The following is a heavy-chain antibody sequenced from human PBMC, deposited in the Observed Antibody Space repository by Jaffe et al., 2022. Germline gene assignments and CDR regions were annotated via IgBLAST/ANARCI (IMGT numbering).Heavy chain of an antibody. Sequence: QVQLQESGPGLVKPSETLSLTCTVSGGSISSYYWSWIRQPPGKGLEWIGYIYYSGSTNYNPSLKSRVTISVDTSKNQFSLKLSSVTAADTAVYYCARDSPLLGYCSGGSCSDDAFDIWGQGTMVTVSS. CDR2: IYYSGST. D-gene: IGHD2-15*01. V-gene: IGHV4-59*01. CDR3: ARDSPLLGYCSGGSCSDDAFDI. J-gene: IGHJ3*02. CDR1: GGSISSYY.